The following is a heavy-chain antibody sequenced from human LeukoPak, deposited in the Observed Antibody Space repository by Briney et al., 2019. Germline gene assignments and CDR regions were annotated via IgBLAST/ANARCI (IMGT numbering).Heavy chain of an antibody. V-gene: IGHV3-21*01. CDR3: AKVAKYFYGPETYYFFEQ. CDR1: GFTFSSYS. CDR2: ISSSGSFI. D-gene: IGHD3-10*01. Sequence: GGSLRLSCAASGFTFSSYSMNWVRQAPGKGLEWVSSISSSGSFIYYADSVKGRFTVSRDYAKNSLYLQMNSLRVEDTAVYYCAKVAKYFYGPETYYFFEQWGQGTPVTASS. J-gene: IGHJ4*02.